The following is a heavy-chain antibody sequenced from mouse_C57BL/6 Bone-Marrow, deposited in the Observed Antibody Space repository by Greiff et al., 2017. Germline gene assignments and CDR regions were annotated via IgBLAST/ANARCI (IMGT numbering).Heavy chain of an antibody. CDR2: IYPGNSDT. D-gene: IGHD2-4*01. CDR3: TRYYDYGDWYFDV. CDR1: GYTFTSYW. J-gene: IGHJ1*03. V-gene: IGHV1-5*01. Sequence: EVQLQQSGTVLARPGASVKMSCKTSGYTFTSYWMHWVKQRPGQGLEWIGAIYPGNSDTSYNQKFKGKAKLTAVTSASTAYMELSSLTNEDSAVYYCTRYYDYGDWYFDVWGTGTTVTVSS.